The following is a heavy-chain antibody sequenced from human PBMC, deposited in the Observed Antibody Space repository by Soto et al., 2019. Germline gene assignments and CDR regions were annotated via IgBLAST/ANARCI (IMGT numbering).Heavy chain of an antibody. CDR1: GGSVNSGNYY. D-gene: IGHD1-1*01. Sequence: QVQLQQWVAGLLKPSETLSLTCAVFGGSVNSGNYYWSWIRQPPGKGLEWIGEMSHSGGTHFNPSLKSRVTISVDTSKNQFSLKMSSVTAADTALYYCARVERGTATTVVDAFDIWGPGTMVTVSS. V-gene: IGHV4-34*01. CDR2: MSHSGGT. J-gene: IGHJ3*02. CDR3: ARVERGTATTVVDAFDI.